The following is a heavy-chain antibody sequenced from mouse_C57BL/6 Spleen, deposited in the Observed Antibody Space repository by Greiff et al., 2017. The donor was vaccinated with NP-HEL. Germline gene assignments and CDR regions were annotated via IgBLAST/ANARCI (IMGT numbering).Heavy chain of an antibody. CDR1: GYTFTSYW. CDR3: ARWDDYDEGAYYYAMDY. CDR2: IHPNSGST. Sequence: VQLQQPGAELVKPGASVKLSCKASGYTFTSYWMHWVKQRPGQGLEWIGMIHPNSGSTNYNEKFKSKATLTVDKSSSTAYMQLSSLTSEDSAVYYCARWDDYDEGAYYYAMDYWGQGTSVTVSS. D-gene: IGHD2-4*01. J-gene: IGHJ4*01. V-gene: IGHV1-64*01.